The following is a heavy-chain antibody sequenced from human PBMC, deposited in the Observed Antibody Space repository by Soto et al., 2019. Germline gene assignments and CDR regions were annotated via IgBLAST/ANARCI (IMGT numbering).Heavy chain of an antibody. CDR3: ARGRRSTKGGCGPCYYYYGMDV. CDR2: IIPIFGTA. V-gene: IGHV1-69*13. D-gene: IGHD2-8*01. Sequence: SVKVSCKASGGTFSSYAISWVRQAPGQGLEWMGGIIPIFGTANYAQKFQGRVTITADESTSTAYMELSSLRSEDTAVYYCARGRRSTKGGCGPCYYYYGMDVWGQGTTVTVPS. CDR1: GGTFSSYA. J-gene: IGHJ6*01.